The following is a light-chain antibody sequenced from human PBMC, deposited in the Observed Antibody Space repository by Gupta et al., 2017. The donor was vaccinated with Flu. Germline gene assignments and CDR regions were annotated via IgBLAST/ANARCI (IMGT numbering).Light chain of an antibody. Sequence: DIVMTQSPDSLAVSLGERATINCKSSQSVLYSSNNKNYLAWYQQKPGQPPKLLIYWASTRESGVPDRFSGSGSGTXFTLTIXSLQAEDVAVYYCQQYYSTRRSFGXGTKLEIK. CDR2: WAS. CDR3: QQYYSTRRS. V-gene: IGKV4-1*01. CDR1: QSVLYSSNNKNY. J-gene: IGKJ2*03.